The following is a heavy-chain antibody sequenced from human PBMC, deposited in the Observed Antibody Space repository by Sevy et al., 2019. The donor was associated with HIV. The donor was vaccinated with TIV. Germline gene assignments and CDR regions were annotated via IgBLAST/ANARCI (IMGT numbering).Heavy chain of an antibody. CDR3: AREYDSSGYQDFDY. V-gene: IGHV4-38-2*02. CDR2: IYHSGST. Sequence: SETLSLTCTVSDYSISSGYYWGWIRQPPGKGLEWIGSIYHSGSTYYNPSLKSRVTISVDTSKNQFSLKLSSVTAADTAVYYCAREYDSSGYQDFDYWGQGTLVTVSS. CDR1: DYSISSGYY. J-gene: IGHJ4*02. D-gene: IGHD3-22*01.